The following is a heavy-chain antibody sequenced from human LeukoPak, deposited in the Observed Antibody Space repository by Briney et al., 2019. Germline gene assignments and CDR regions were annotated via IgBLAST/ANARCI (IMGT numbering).Heavy chain of an antibody. J-gene: IGHJ4*02. Sequence: GSLRLSCAASEFTFTSYEMNWVRQAPGKGLEWVSSISSSSSYIYYADSVKGRFTISRDNAKNSLYLQMNSLRAEDTAVYYCARGTSGYYDYWGQGTLVTVSS. CDR2: ISSSSSYI. V-gene: IGHV3-21*01. CDR3: ARGTSGYYDY. CDR1: EFTFTSYE. D-gene: IGHD3-22*01.